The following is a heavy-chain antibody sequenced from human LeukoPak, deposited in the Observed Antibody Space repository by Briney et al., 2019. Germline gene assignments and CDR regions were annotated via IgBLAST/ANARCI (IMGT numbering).Heavy chain of an antibody. CDR2: ISSSGSTI. V-gene: IGHV3-48*03. J-gene: IGHJ5*02. CDR1: GFTFSSYE. CDR3: TRGPYCSGGTCYSLGEFDP. Sequence: QPGGSLRLSCAASGFTFSSYEMNWVRQAPGKGLEWVSYISSSGSTIYYADSAKGRITISRDNSENTLYLQMNNLRAEDTAVYYCTRGPYCSGGTCYSLGEFDPWGQGTLVTVSS. D-gene: IGHD2-15*01.